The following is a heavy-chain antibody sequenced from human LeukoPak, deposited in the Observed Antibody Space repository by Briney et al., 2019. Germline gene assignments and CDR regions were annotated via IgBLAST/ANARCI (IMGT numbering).Heavy chain of an antibody. CDR3: ARGTSGSYLSGFGY. CDR1: GYTFTSYG. V-gene: IGHV1-18*01. D-gene: IGHD1-26*01. CDR2: ISAYNGNT. Sequence: ASVQVSCKASGYTFTSYGISWVRQAPGQGLEWMGWISAYNGNTNYAQKLQGRVTMTTDTSTSTAYMELRSLRSDDTAVYYCARGTSGSYLSGFGYWGQGTLVTVSS. J-gene: IGHJ4*02.